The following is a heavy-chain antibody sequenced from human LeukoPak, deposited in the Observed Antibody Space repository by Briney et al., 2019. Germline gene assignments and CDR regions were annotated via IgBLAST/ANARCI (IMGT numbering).Heavy chain of an antibody. D-gene: IGHD3-10*01. CDR3: ARLQGSGFDYYYYYMDV. V-gene: IGHV5-51*01. J-gene: IGHJ6*03. CDR2: IYPGDSDT. Sequence: GESLKISCKGSGYSFTSYWSGWVRQMPGKGLEWMGIIYPGDSDTRYSPSLQGQVTISADKSISTAYLQWSSLKASDIAMYYCARLQGSGFDYYYYYMDVWGKGTTVTVSS. CDR1: GYSFTSYW.